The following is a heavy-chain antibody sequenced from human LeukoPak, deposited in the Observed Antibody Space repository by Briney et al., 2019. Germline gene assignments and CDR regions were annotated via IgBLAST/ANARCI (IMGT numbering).Heavy chain of an antibody. CDR3: AKRTSGSSWYSSDY. Sequence: GGSLRLSCAASGFTFSSFAMNWVRQAPGKGLEWVSTMSGDATSTYYADSVKGRFPISRDNSKNTLYLQMNSLRAEDTAVYYGAKRTSGSSWYSSDYWGQGTLVTVSS. CDR2: MSGDATST. J-gene: IGHJ4*02. V-gene: IGHV3-23*01. D-gene: IGHD6-13*01. CDR1: GFTFSSFA.